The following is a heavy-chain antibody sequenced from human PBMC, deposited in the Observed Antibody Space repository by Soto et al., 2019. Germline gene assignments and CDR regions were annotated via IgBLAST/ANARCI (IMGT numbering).Heavy chain of an antibody. Sequence: VQLLDSGGGLVQPGGSLRLSCATSGFTFTSHGIRWVRQAPGKGLEWVSAASARDTNTYYADSVRGRFTISRDNSKITVYLQMDRLRVEDTAVYHCAKDVASYGTRGDRSSCDGWFDCWGQGTLVVVSS. CDR1: GFTFTSHG. CDR2: ASARDTNT. V-gene: IGHV3-23*01. CDR3: AKDVASYGTRGDRSSCDGWFDC. D-gene: IGHD6-13*01. J-gene: IGHJ5*01.